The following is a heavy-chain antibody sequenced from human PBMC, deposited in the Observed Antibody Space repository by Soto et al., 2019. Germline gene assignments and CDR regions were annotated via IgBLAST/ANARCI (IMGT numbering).Heavy chain of an antibody. CDR2: ISAYNGNT. CDR1: GYTFTSYG. D-gene: IGHD3-9*01. CDR3: ARVYYDILTGYFKWYCGMDV. J-gene: IGHJ6*02. Sequence: QVQLVQSGAEVKKPGASVKVSCKASGYTFTSYGISWVRQAPGQGLEWMGWISAYNGNTNYAQKLQGRVTMTTDTSTSTAYMELRRLRSDDTAVYYCARVYYDILTGYFKWYCGMDVWGQGTTVTVSS. V-gene: IGHV1-18*01.